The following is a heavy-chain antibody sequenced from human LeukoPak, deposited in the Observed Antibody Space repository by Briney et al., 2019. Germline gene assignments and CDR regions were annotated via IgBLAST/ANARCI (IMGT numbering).Heavy chain of an antibody. CDR2: ISGSGGST. J-gene: IGHJ6*02. D-gene: IGHD4/OR15-4a*01. V-gene: IGHV3-23*01. CDR3: AKDRAFGAPTYYYYYYGMDV. Sequence: PGGSLRLSCVASGFTFSSYAMSWVRQAPGKGLEWVSAISGSGGSTYYADSVKGRFTISRDNSKNTLYLQMNSLRAEDTAVYYCAKDRAFGAPTYYYYYYGMDVWGQGTTVTVSS. CDR1: GFTFSSYA.